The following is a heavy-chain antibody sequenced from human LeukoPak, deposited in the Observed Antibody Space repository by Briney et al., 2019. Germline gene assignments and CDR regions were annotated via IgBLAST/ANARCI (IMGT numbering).Heavy chain of an antibody. CDR3: AREGEYDFWSGYPIDY. J-gene: IGHJ4*02. Sequence: ASVKVSCKASGYTFTSYYMHWVRQAPGQGLEWIGIINPSGGSTSYAQKFQGRVTMTRDTSTSTVYMELSSLRSEDTAVYYCAREGEYDFWSGYPIDYWGQGTLVTVSS. CDR1: GYTFTSYY. V-gene: IGHV1-46*01. CDR2: INPSGGST. D-gene: IGHD3-3*01.